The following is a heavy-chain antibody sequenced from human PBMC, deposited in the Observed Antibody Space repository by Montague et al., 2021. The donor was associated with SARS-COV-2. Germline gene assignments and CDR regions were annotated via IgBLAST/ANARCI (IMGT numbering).Heavy chain of an antibody. CDR2: IYTSGST. V-gene: IGHV4-61*09. Sequence: TLSLTCTVSGGSISSGNYYWSWIRQPAGKGLKWFRHIYTSGSTNYNPTLRSPVTIAVHTSNNHFSLKLSSVTAADTAVCYCARESGSPTYYFYYGVDVWGQGTTVTVSS. J-gene: IGHJ6*02. CDR1: GGSISSGNYY. D-gene: IGHD1-26*01. CDR3: ARESGSPTYYFYYGVDV.